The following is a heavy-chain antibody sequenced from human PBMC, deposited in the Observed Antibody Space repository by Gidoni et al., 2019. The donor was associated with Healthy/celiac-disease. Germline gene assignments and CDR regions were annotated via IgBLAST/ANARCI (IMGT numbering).Heavy chain of an antibody. V-gene: IGHV1-8*01. J-gene: IGHJ4*02. CDR2: MNPNSGNT. Sequence: QVQLVQSGAEVKKPGASVQVSCKASGYTFTSYDINWLRQATGQGLEWMGWMNPNSGNTGYAQKFQGRVTMTRNTSISTAYMELSSLRSEDTAVYYCARGTTVTTSYDYWGQGTLVTVSS. D-gene: IGHD4-17*01. CDR1: GYTFTSYD. CDR3: ARGTTVTTSYDY.